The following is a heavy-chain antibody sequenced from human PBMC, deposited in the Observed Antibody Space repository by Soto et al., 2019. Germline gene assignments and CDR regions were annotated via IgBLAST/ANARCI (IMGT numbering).Heavy chain of an antibody. CDR3: ASVIGVDSEYKFDF. J-gene: IGHJ4*02. V-gene: IGHV4-31*03. Sequence: PSETLSLTCTVSGVSISSGGYYWCWIRQHPGKGLEWIGNIYYSGRTYYNPSFKSRVILSVDTSKNHFSLTLRSVPAADSAMYYCASVIGVDSEYKFDFWGQGAQVTVSS. CDR2: IYYSGRT. CDR1: GVSISSGGYY. D-gene: IGHD2-21*02.